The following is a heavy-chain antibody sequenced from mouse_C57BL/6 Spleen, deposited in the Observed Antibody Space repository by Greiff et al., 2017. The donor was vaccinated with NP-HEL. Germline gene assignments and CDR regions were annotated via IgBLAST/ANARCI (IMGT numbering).Heavy chain of an antibody. Sequence: EVQRVESGGGLVKPGGSLKLSCAASGFTFSDYGMHWVRQAPEKGLEWVAYISSGSSTIYYADTVKGRFTISRDNAKNTLFLQMTSLRSEDTAMYYCARAPYYYGSSYDAMDYWGQGTSVTVSS. CDR2: ISSGSSTI. V-gene: IGHV5-17*01. J-gene: IGHJ4*01. CDR3: ARAPYYYGSSYDAMDY. D-gene: IGHD1-1*01. CDR1: GFTFSDYG.